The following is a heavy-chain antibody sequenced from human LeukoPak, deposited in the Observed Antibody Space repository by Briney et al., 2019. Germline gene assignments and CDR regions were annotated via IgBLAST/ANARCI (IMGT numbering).Heavy chain of an antibody. D-gene: IGHD3-22*01. CDR1: GFTFSSYS. CDR2: ISSSSSYI. Sequence: GGSLRLSCAASGFTFSSYSMNWVRQALGKGLEWVSSISSSSSYIYYADSVKGRFTISRDNAKNSLYLQMNSLRAEDTAVYYCARDNPTSNYYDSSGKYRGDYWGQGTLVTVSS. CDR3: ARDNPTSNYYDSSGKYRGDY. J-gene: IGHJ4*02. V-gene: IGHV3-21*01.